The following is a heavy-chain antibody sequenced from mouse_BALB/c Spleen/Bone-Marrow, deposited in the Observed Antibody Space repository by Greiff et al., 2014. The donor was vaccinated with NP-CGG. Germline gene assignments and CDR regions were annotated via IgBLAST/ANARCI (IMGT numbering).Heavy chain of an antibody. CDR1: GFPFSRYD. CDR3: ARQDGYDGTWFAY. CDR2: ISSGGPYT. J-gene: IGHJ3*01. Sequence: VQLKESGGGLVKPGGSLKLSCAASGFPFSRYDMSWVRQTPEKRLEWVATISSGGPYTYYPVSVKGRFTISRDNARNTLYLQMSGLRSEDAALYYCARQDGYDGTWFAYWGQGTLVTVSA. V-gene: IGHV5-9*02. D-gene: IGHD2-2*01.